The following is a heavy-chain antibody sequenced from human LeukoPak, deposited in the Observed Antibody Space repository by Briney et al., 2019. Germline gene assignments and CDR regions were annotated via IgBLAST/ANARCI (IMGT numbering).Heavy chain of an antibody. V-gene: IGHV1-69*04. D-gene: IGHD3-22*01. J-gene: IGHJ5*02. CDR1: GGTFSSYA. CDR3: AGDSSGYLFDP. CDR2: IIPILGIA. Sequence: SVKVSCKASGGTFSSYAISWVRQAPGQGLEWMGRIIPILGIANYAQKFQGRVTITADKSTSTAYMELSSLRSEDTAVYYCAGDSSGYLFDPWGQGTLVTVSS.